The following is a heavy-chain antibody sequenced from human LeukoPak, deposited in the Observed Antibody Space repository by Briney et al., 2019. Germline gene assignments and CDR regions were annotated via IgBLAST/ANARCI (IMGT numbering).Heavy chain of an antibody. CDR3: ARGSPAYYYDSSGSAPFDY. CDR2: ISSSSSTI. Sequence: PGGSPRLSCAASGFTFSSYAMNWVRQAPGKGLEWVSYISSSSSTIYYAGSVKGRFTIYRDNAKNSLYLQMNSLRDEDTAVYYCARGSPAYYYDSSGSAPFDYWGQGTLVTVSS. CDR1: GFTFSSYA. J-gene: IGHJ4*02. D-gene: IGHD3-22*01. V-gene: IGHV3-48*02.